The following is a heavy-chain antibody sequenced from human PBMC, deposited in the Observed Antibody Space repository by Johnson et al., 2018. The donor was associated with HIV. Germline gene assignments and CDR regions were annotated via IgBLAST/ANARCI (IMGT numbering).Heavy chain of an antibody. CDR1: DFTVGSIY. CDR3: AKGADYADYEGAFDI. D-gene: IGHD4-17*01. CDR2: ISSGGSS. V-gene: IGHV3-66*01. Sequence: VQLVESGGGLVQPGGSLRLSCAASDFTVGSIYMSWVRQAPGKGLEWVSLISSGGSSYYADSVKGRFTISRDNSKNTLYLQMNSLRVEDTAVYYCAKGADYADYEGAFDIWGQGTMVTVSS. J-gene: IGHJ3*02.